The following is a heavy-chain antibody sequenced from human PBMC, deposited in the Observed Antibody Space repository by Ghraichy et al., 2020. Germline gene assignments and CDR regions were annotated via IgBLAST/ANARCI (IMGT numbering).Heavy chain of an antibody. V-gene: IGHV4-59*08. D-gene: IGHD6-13*01. Sequence: SETLSLTCTVSGGSISSYYWSWIRQPPGKGLEWIGYIYYSGSTNYNPSLKSRVTISVDTSKNQFSLKLSSVTAADTAVYYCVRRLGSSSWYERFDPWGQGTLVTVSS. CDR3: VRRLGSSSWYERFDP. CDR2: IYYSGST. J-gene: IGHJ5*02. CDR1: GGSISSYY.